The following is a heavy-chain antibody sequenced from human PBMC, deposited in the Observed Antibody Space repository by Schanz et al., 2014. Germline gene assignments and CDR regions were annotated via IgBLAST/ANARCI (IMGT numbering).Heavy chain of an antibody. J-gene: IGHJ4*02. CDR2: ISGSSRTI. D-gene: IGHD1-26*01. CDR1: GFTLSSYG. V-gene: IGHV3-48*01. CDR3: ARGGSGSHYRLDY. Sequence: EVQLVESGGGLVQPGGSLRLSCAASGFTLSSYGMHWVRQAPGKGLEWVSYISGSSRTIYYADSMKGRFTVSRDNAENALYLQMNSLRAEDTGLYFCARGGSGSHYRLDYWGQGTLVTVSS.